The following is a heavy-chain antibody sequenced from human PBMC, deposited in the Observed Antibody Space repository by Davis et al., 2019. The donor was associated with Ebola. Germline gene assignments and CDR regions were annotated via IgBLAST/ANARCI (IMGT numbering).Heavy chain of an antibody. V-gene: IGHV7-4-1*02. CDR3: ARSSYSWYFSGMDV. Sequence: ASVKVSCKASGFTFSYYTMNWVRQAPGQGLQWMGWINFNTGSPTYAQGFTGRFVFSFDTSVSTAYLQISSLKAEDSAIYYCARSSYSWYFSGMDVWGKGTTVTVSS. CDR1: GFTFSYYT. CDR2: INFNTGSP. J-gene: IGHJ6*04. D-gene: IGHD6-13*01.